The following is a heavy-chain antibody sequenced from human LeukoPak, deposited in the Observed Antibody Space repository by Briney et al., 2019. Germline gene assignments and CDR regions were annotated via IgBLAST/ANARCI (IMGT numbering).Heavy chain of an antibody. CDR1: GFNFSDSR. D-gene: IGHD2-21*01. CDR2: VNRDGTEK. J-gene: IGHJ4*02. V-gene: IGHV3-7*04. CDR3: VRGDWYFES. Sequence: GGSLRLSCVTSGFNFSDSRMTWVRQAPGKGLQWVANVNRDGTEKHFLDSVEGRFTISRDNAKKSLYLLMSSLRPQDTAVYFCVRGDWYFESWGQGTLVTVSS.